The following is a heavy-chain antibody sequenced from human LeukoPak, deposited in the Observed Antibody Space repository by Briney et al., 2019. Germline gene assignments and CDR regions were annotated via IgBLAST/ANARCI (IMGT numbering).Heavy chain of an antibody. CDR2: IKEDGSEK. V-gene: IGHV3-7*04. D-gene: IGHD1-20*01. CDR3: ARDRELFGLGNNWFRYSDF. Sequence: GGSLRLSSAPSRFPFSGYWMSWGRQTLGEGVWWVANIKEDGSEKYYVESVKGRFTISRDNAKISLYLQMNSLRAEDTAVYYCARDRELFGLGNNWFRYSDFWGRSTLVTVSS. CDR1: RFPFSGYW. J-gene: IGHJ2*01.